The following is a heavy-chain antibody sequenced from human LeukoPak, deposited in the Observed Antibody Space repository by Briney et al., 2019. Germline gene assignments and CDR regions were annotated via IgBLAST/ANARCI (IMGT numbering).Heavy chain of an antibody. Sequence: SETLSLTCAVYGGSFSGYYWSWIRQPPGKGLEWIGGINHSGSTNYNPSLKSRVTISVDTSKNQFSLKLSSVTAADTAVYYRARQKWEQQGRDYYFNGLDVWGPGTTVIVSS. V-gene: IGHV4-34*01. D-gene: IGHD1/OR15-1a*01. CDR3: ARQKWEQQGRDYYFNGLDV. CDR2: INHSGST. CDR1: GGSFSGYY. J-gene: IGHJ6*02.